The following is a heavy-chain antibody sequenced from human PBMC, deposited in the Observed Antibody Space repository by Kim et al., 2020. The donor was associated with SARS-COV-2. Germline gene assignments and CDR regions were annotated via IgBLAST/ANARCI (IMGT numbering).Heavy chain of an antibody. CDR1: GGPLSSYY. V-gene: IGHV4-4*08. D-gene: IGHD3-22*01. Sequence: SKTLSLTCTVSGGPLSSYYWSWIRQPPGKGLEWIGFIYRSVTTTYNPALKSRVTISVDRSKSQQFSLKMTSLTAADTAVYYCARALAGSRGNLPLAYWGQGSLVTVAA. J-gene: IGHJ4*02. CDR3: ARALAGSRGNLPLAY. CDR2: IYRSVTT.